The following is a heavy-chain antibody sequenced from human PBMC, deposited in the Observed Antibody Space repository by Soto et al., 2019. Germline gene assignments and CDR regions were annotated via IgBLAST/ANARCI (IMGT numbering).Heavy chain of an antibody. CDR1: GFSFSNSA. J-gene: IGHJ4*02. CDR3: AKVPQWVLRYHDWFFDY. CDR2: ISGSGDIT. D-gene: IGHD3-9*01. Sequence: EVQLLESGGGLVQPGGSLRLSCAVSGFSFSNSAMTWVRQAPGKGLEWVSGISGSGDITYNTDSVKGRFAISRDTSKNGLYFQMRCLRAEDTAVYYCAKVPQWVLRYHDWFFDYWGQGTLVTVSS. V-gene: IGHV3-23*01.